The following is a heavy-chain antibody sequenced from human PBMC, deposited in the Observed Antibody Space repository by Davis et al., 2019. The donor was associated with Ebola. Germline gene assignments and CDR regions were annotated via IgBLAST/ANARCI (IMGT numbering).Heavy chain of an antibody. V-gene: IGHV3-11*01. CDR1: GFTFSDYY. CDR2: ISSSGSTI. CDR3: ARDGGCSSTSCYLRRIYYYGMDV. D-gene: IGHD2-2*01. J-gene: IGHJ6*02. Sequence: GESLKIFCSASGFTFSDYYMSWIRQAPGKGLEWVSYISSSGSTIYYADSVKGRFTISRDNAKNSLYLQMNSLRAEDTAVYYCARDGGCSSTSCYLRRIYYYGMDVWGQGTTVTVSS.